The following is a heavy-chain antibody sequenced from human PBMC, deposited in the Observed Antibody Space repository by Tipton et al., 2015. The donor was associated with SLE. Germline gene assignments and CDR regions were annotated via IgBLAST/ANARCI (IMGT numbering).Heavy chain of an antibody. CDR1: AGSITSSSYY. CDR3: ARETLSSWPGGWFDP. J-gene: IGHJ5*02. CDR2: IYHSGST. V-gene: IGHV4-39*07. Sequence: TLSLTCTVSAGSITSSSYYWAWIRQPPGKGLEWIGTIYHSGSTYYNPSLKSRVTISVDTSKNQFSLRLTSVTAADTAVYYCARETLSSWPGGWFDPWGQGTLVAVSS. D-gene: IGHD6-13*01.